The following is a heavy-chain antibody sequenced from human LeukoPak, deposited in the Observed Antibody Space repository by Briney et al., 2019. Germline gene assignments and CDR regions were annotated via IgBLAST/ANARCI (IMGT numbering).Heavy chain of an antibody. CDR2: ITSSSSYI. D-gene: IGHD3-10*01. J-gene: IGHJ4*02. CDR1: GFTFSSYS. CDR3: ARGSYTNFDY. Sequence: GGSLRLSCAASGFTFSSYSMNWVRQAPGKGLEWVSSITSSSSYIYYTDSVKGRFTISRDNAKNSLYLQMNSLSAEDTALYYCARGSYTNFDYWGQGTLVTVSS. V-gene: IGHV3-21*01.